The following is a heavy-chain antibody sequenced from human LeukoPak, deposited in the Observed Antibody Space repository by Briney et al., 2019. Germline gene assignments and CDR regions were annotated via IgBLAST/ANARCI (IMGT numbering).Heavy chain of an antibody. CDR1: GGSISSYY. CDR2: SYTSGST. CDR3: ARDAGSGYDFFWFDP. D-gene: IGHD5-12*01. Sequence: SETLSLTCTVSGGSISSYYWSWIRHRAPQGMDRIGRSYTSGSTNYNPSLKSRVTMSVDTSKNQFSLKLSSVTAADTAVYYCARDAGSGYDFFWFDPWGQGILVTVSS. V-gene: IGHV4-4*07. J-gene: IGHJ5*02.